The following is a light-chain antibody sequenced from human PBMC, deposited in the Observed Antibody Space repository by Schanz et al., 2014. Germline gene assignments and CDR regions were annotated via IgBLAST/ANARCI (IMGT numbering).Light chain of an antibody. J-gene: IGKJ1*01. Sequence: EIVMTQSPATLSVSPGERATLSCRASQSVNSNLAWYQQKPGQAPRLLIYGASTRATGIPARFSGSGTGTEFTLTISSLQSDDFATYYCQQYDNYSGTFGQGTKVEVK. CDR2: GAS. CDR3: QQYDNYSGT. V-gene: IGKV3-15*01. CDR1: QSVNSN.